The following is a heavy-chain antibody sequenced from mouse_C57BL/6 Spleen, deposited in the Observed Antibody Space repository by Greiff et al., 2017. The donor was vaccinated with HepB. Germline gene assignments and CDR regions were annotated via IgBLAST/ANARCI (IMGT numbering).Heavy chain of an antibody. Sequence: EVQLQQSGAELVRPGASVKLSCTASGFNIKDDYMHWVKQRPEQGLEWIGWIDPENGDTENASKFQGKATITADTSSNTAYLQLSSLTSEDTAVYYGTTDYYYGSSSYYFDYWGQGTTLTVSS. D-gene: IGHD1-1*01. J-gene: IGHJ2*01. CDR3: TTDYYYGSSSYYFDY. CDR1: GFNIKDDY. V-gene: IGHV14-4*01. CDR2: IDPENGDT.